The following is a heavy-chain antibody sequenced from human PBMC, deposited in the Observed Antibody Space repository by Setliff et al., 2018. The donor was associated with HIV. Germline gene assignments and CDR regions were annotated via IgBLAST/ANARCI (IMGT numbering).Heavy chain of an antibody. CDR3: ARGRGSSSSWPIDY. V-gene: IGHV4-4*09. D-gene: IGHD6-13*01. CDR2: VYTSGST. Sequence: PSETLSLTCTVSGGSISSYCWNWIRQPPGKGLEWIGYVYTSGSTNYNPSLKSRVTISIDTSKNQFSLKLSSVTAADTAVYFCARGRGSSSSWPIDYWGQGTLVTVTS. CDR1: GGSISSYC. J-gene: IGHJ4*02.